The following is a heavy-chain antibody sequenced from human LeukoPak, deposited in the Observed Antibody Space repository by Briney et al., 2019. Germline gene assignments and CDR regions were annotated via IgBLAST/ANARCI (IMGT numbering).Heavy chain of an antibody. Sequence: SETLSLTCTVSGGSISSSSYYWGWIRQPPGKGLEWIGSIYYSGSTYYNPSLKSRVTISVDTSKNQFSLKLSSVTAADTAVYYCARKGITMVRGVPSYWFDPWGQGTLVTVSS. CDR3: ARKGITMVRGVPSYWFDP. CDR2: IYYSGST. V-gene: IGHV4-39*01. CDR1: GGSISSSSYY. D-gene: IGHD3-10*01. J-gene: IGHJ5*02.